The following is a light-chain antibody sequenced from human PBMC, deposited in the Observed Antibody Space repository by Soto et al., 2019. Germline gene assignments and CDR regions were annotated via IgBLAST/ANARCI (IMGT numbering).Light chain of an antibody. J-gene: IGLJ3*02. Sequence: QLVLTQPPSVSGAPGQRVTISCTGSSSNIGAGYDVHWYQQLPGTAPKLLMYNNDQRPSGVPDRFSGSKSGTSASLAISGLQSDDEADYHCATWDDSLNGLVFGGGTKVTVL. V-gene: IGLV1-40*01. CDR1: SSNIGAGYD. CDR3: ATWDDSLNGLV. CDR2: NND.